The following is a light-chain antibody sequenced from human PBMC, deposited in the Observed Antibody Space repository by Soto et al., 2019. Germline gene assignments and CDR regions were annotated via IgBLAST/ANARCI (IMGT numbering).Light chain of an antibody. V-gene: IGLV2-8*01. CDR3: SSYAGSNKV. CDR1: SSDVGGYNY. CDR2: EVS. Sequence: QSVLTRPASASGAARQSVTISCTGTSSDVGGYNYVSWYQQHPGKAPKLMIYEVSKRPSGVPDRFSGSKSGNTASLTVSGLQAENEADYYCSSYAGSNKVFGTGTKVTVL. J-gene: IGLJ1*01.